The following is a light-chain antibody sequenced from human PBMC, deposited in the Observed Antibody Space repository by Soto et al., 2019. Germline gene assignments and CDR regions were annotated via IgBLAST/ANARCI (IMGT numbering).Light chain of an antibody. V-gene: IGLV2-14*03. Sequence: QSALTQPASVSGSPGQSITISCTGASSDVGGYNYVSWYQHHPGKAPKLIIYDVSNRPSGVSNRFSDSKSGNTASLIISGLQAEDEADYYCSSYTRSSTLFGGGTKVTVL. CDR2: DVS. CDR3: SSYTRSSTL. J-gene: IGLJ2*01. CDR1: SSDVGGYNY.